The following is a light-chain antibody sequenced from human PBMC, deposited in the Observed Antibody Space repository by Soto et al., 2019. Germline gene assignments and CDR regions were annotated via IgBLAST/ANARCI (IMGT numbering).Light chain of an antibody. CDR3: SSYAGSNNFV. Sequence: HSELNQPPSASGSPGQSVTISCTGTSRDIGAYIYVSWYQQPPGKAPKLMTSEVSRRPSGVPERFSGSKSGNTASLTVSGLQADDEAHYYCSSYAGSNNFVFGTGTGVSV. V-gene: IGLV2-8*01. J-gene: IGLJ1*01. CDR1: SRDIGAYIY. CDR2: EVS.